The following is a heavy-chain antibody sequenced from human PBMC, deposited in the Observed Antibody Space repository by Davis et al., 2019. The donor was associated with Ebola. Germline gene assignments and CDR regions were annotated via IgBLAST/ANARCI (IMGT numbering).Heavy chain of an antibody. CDR1: GDSVSSSSAA. CDR3: AYSGDLWGALDH. J-gene: IGHJ4*02. D-gene: IGHD3-3*01. V-gene: IGHV6-1*01. Sequence: PSETLSLTCAISGDSVSSSSAAWNWIRQSPSRGLEWLGRTYYNSKWFNDYAVSVKSRITINPDTSKNQFSLQLNSVTPEDTAVYYCAYSGDLWGALDHWGQGTLVTVSP. CDR2: TYYNSKWFN.